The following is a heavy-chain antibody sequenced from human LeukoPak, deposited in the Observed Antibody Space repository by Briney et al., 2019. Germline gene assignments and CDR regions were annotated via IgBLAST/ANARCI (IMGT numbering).Heavy chain of an antibody. D-gene: IGHD6-6*01. Sequence: GGSLRLSCAASGFIFRDYAMHWVRQAPGKGLEWVSGISWDSGSIGYADSVKGRFTISRDNAKNTLLLQMNSLRTEDTALYYCASIAAPLGFEYWGQGTLVTGSS. J-gene: IGHJ4*02. CDR3: ASIAAPLGFEY. CDR1: GFIFRDYA. V-gene: IGHV3-9*01. CDR2: ISWDSGSI.